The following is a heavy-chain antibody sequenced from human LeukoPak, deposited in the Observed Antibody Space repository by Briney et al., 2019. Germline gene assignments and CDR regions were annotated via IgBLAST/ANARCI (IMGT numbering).Heavy chain of an antibody. J-gene: IGHJ6*02. CDR3: GKPAKYWLVRGNGVDV. CDR2: IDASGGDT. D-gene: IGHD6-19*01. V-gene: IGHV3-23*01. CDR1: GFSFSTYA. Sequence: PGGSLRLSCAASGFSFSTYAMTWVRQAPGKGLEWVASIDASGGDTYHSDSVKGRFTISRDNSMNTLYLQMNSLRADDTAVYYCGKPAKYWLVRGNGVDVWGQGTTVTVSS.